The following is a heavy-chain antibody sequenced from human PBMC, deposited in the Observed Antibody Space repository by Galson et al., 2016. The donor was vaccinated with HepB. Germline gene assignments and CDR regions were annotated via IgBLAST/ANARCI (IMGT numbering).Heavy chain of an antibody. CDR2: ISYDGSNK. CDR3: AKSEAARPQMVDY. J-gene: IGHJ4*02. D-gene: IGHD6-6*01. Sequence: SLRLSCAASGFTFSSYGLHWVRQAPGKGLEWVSVISYDGSNKYYADSVKARFTISRDNSKNTLYLQMNSLRAVDTAVYYFAKSEAARPQMVDYLGQGTFVTVSS. CDR1: GFTFSSYG. V-gene: IGHV3-30*18.